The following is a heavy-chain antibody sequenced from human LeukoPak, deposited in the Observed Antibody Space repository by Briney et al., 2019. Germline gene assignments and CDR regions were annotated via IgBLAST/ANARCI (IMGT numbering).Heavy chain of an antibody. D-gene: IGHD5-12*01. CDR2: IWYDGSNK. Sequence: GGSLRLSCAASGFTFSSYGMHWVRQAPGKGLEWVAVIWYDGSNKYYADSVKGRFTISRDNSKNSLYLQMNSLRTEDTALYYCAKDSGHGYYYYGMDVWGQGTTVTVSS. CDR1: GFTFSSYG. V-gene: IGHV3-33*03. J-gene: IGHJ6*02. CDR3: AKDSGHGYYYYGMDV.